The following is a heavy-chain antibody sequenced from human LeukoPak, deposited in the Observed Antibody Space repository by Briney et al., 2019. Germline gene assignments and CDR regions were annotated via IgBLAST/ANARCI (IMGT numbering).Heavy chain of an antibody. Sequence: SETLSLTCTVSGDSFSSVTGYWAWIRQPPGKGLEWIASGDYSGGTYYNPSLESRVAISADMSKNQFSLKLTSVTGADTAVYYCAGERGEEYSSGWYKRNYFDNWGQGIRVTVSS. CDR2: GDYSGGT. D-gene: IGHD6-19*01. V-gene: IGHV4-39*07. J-gene: IGHJ4*02. CDR1: GDSFSSVTGY. CDR3: AGERGEEYSSGWYKRNYFDN.